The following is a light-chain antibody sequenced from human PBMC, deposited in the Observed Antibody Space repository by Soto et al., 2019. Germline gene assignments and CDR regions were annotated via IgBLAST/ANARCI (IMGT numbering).Light chain of an antibody. V-gene: IGKV1-39*01. CDR1: QTISSW. Sequence: DIQMTQSPSSLSASVGDRVTITCRVSQTISSWSAWYQQKPGKARKLLIFAASSLQSGVPSRFSGSRSGPDFTLTLSSLQPEDFATYYCQQSYSSPPTFGRGTKVDIK. CDR2: AAS. CDR3: QQSYSSPPT. J-gene: IGKJ1*01.